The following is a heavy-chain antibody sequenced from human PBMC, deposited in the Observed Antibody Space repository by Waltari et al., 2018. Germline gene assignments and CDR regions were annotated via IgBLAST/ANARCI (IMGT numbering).Heavy chain of an antibody. CDR3: AADNGYGDYGFVAY. D-gene: IGHD4-17*01. V-gene: IGHV3-11*01. CDR1: GFSFDDHS. Sequence: QEQRLASGGDLVKPGGSLRLSCVARGFSFDDHSMSWIRQSPGKGLEWVSYIGTGGGSIYYADSVMGRFTISRDNTKNSLYLQMDYLEPEDTAIYYCAADNGYGDYGFVAYWGQGTMVTVSS. J-gene: IGHJ4*02. CDR2: IGTGGGSI.